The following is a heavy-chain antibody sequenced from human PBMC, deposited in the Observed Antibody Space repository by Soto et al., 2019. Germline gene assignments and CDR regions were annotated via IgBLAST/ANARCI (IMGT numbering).Heavy chain of an antibody. V-gene: IGHV1-18*01. CDR3: ARLVDCSSTSCYYYYYYMDV. J-gene: IGHJ6*03. CDR1: GYTFTSYG. Sequence: QVQLVQSGAEVKKPGASVKVSCKASGYTFTSYGISWVRQAPGPGLEWMGWIGAYNGNTNYAQKLQGRVTMTTDTSTSTAYMELRSLRSDDTAVYYCARLVDCSSTSCYYYYYYMDVWGKGTTVTVSS. CDR2: IGAYNGNT. D-gene: IGHD2-2*01.